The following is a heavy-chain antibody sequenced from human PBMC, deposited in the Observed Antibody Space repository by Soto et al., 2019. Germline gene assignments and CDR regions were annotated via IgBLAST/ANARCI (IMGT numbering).Heavy chain of an antibody. Sequence: SETLSLTCTVSGGSISSGDYYWSWIRQPPGKGLEWIGYIYYSGSAYYNPSLKSRVTISVDTSKNQFSLKLSSVTAADTSVYYCACDPRGSSGYGAAFDILGQGAMVTVSS. J-gene: IGHJ3*02. V-gene: IGHV4-30-4*01. CDR3: ACDPRGSSGYGAAFDI. CDR1: GGSISSGDYY. CDR2: IYYSGSA. D-gene: IGHD3-22*01.